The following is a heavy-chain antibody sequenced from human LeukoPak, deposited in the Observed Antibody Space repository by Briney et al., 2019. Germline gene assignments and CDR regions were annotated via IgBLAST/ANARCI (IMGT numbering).Heavy chain of an antibody. CDR3: AKEILSRPAVVVTELDY. V-gene: IGHV1-2*02. CDR1: GYTFTGYY. Sequence: ASVKVSCKASGYTFTGYYMHWVRQAPGQGLEWMGWINPNSGGTNYAQKFQGRVTVTRDTSISTAYMELSRLRSDDTAVYYCAKEILSRPAVVVTELDYWGQGTLVTVSS. D-gene: IGHD3-22*01. CDR2: INPNSGGT. J-gene: IGHJ4*02.